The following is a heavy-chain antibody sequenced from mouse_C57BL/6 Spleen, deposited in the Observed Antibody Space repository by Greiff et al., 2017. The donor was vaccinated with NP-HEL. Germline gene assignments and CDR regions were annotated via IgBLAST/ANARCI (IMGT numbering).Heavy chain of an antibody. CDR1: GYAFSSSW. D-gene: IGHD1-1*01. Sequence: VQLQQSGPELVKPGASVKISCKASGYAFSSSWMNWVKQRPGKGLEWIGRIYPGDGDTNCNGKFKGKATLTADKSSSTAYMQLSSLTSADSAVYFFVPDYYGSSYDFDYWGQGTTLTVSS. V-gene: IGHV1-82*01. J-gene: IGHJ2*01. CDR2: IYPGDGDT. CDR3: VPDYYGSSYDFDY.